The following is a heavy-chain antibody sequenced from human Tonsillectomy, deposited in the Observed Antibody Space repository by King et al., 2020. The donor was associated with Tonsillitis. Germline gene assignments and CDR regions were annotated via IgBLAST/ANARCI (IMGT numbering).Heavy chain of an antibody. J-gene: IGHJ4*02. CDR2: ISGSGGRT. Sequence: VQLVESGGGLVQPGGSLRLSCAASGFTFISYAMSWVRQAPGKGLEWVSAISGSGGRTYYADSVKGRFTISRDNSRNTVYLQMNSLRVEDTAVYYCVKEEERFSYGDYWGQGTLVTVSS. CDR3: VKEEERFSYGDY. V-gene: IGHV3-23*04. CDR1: GFTFISYA. D-gene: IGHD3-10*01.